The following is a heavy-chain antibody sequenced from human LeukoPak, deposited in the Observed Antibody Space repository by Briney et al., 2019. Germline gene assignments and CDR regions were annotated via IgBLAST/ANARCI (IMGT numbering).Heavy chain of an antibody. CDR3: ASWRWEGFGADRVDWFDP. V-gene: IGHV4-59*04. CDR1: GGSISSYY. J-gene: IGHJ5*02. Sequence: SETLSLTCTVSGGSISSYYWSWIRQPPGKGLEWIGYIYYSGSTYYNPSLKSRVTISVDTSKNQFSLKLSSVTAADTAVYYCASWRWEGFGADRVDWFDPWGQGTLVTVSS. CDR2: IYYSGST. D-gene: IGHD3-10*01.